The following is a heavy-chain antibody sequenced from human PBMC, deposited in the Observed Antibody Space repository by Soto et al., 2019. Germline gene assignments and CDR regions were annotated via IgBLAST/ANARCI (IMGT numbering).Heavy chain of an antibody. Sequence: QVHLVESGGGVVQPGRSLRLSCAASGFTFSSYAMHWVRQAPGKGLELVAVISYDGSNKYYADSVKGRFTISSDNSKNTLYLPMTSLRAEDTAVYDCARDRPYNWNYFHCFDPWGQGTLVTVSS. CDR2: ISYDGSNK. V-gene: IGHV3-30-3*01. J-gene: IGHJ5*02. D-gene: IGHD1-7*01. CDR1: GFTFSSYA. CDR3: ARDRPYNWNYFHCFDP.